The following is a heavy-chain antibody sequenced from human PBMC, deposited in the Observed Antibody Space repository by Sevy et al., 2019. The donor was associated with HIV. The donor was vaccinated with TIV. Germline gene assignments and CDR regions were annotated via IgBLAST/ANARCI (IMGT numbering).Heavy chain of an antibody. CDR2: IIPIFGTA. CDR1: GGTFSSYA. V-gene: IGHV1-69*13. D-gene: IGHD3-10*01. Sequence: ASVKVSCKASGGTFSSYAISWVRQAPGQGLEWMGGIIPIFGTANYAQKFQGRVTITADESTSTAYMELSSLRSEDRAVYYCARVPYYYGSGSTHHYGMDVWGQGTTVTVSS. J-gene: IGHJ6*02. CDR3: ARVPYYYGSGSTHHYGMDV.